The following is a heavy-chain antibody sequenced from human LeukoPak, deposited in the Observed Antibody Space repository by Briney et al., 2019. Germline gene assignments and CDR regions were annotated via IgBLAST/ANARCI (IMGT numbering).Heavy chain of an antibody. CDR3: ARDGGSAWFLDY. J-gene: IGHJ4*02. V-gene: IGHV3-48*04. Sequence: GGSLRLSCAASGFTFSSYGMHWVRQAPGKGLEWVSYISSSGNTTYNADSVKGRFSITRDNAKNSLYLQMNSLRAEDTAVYYCARDGGSAWFLDYWGQGTLVAVSS. CDR2: ISSSGNTT. CDR1: GFTFSSYG. D-gene: IGHD2-15*01.